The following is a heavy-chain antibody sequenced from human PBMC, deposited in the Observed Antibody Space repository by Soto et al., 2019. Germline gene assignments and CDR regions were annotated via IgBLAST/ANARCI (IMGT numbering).Heavy chain of an antibody. CDR3: ARGPYSDSSEWFDP. Sequence: EVHVLESGGGLGQPGGSLRLSCAASGFTFSSYAMAWVRQAPGKGLEWVSSISGRGDRTYYADSVKGRFTISRDNSKNTRALQMNRLRAEDTALYYCARGPYSDSSEWFDPWGQGTLVTVSS. D-gene: IGHD6-6*01. CDR2: ISGRGDRT. V-gene: IGHV3-23*01. CDR1: GFTFSSYA. J-gene: IGHJ5*02.